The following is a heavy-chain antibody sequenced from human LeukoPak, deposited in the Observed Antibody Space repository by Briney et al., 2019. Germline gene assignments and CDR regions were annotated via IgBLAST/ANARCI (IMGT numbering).Heavy chain of an antibody. D-gene: IGHD3-22*01. CDR2: ISSSSSYI. J-gene: IGHJ4*02. V-gene: IGHV3-21*01. CDR3: ARKSGSSGYPFDY. CDR1: GFTFSSYS. Sequence: GGSLRLSCAASGFTFSSYSMNWVRQAPGKGLEWVSSISSSSSYIYYADSVKGRFTISRDNAKNSLYLQMNSLRAEDTAVYYCARKSGSSGYPFDYWGQGTLVTVSS.